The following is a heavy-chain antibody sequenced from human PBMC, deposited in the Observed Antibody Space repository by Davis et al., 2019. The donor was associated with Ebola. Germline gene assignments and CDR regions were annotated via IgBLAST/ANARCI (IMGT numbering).Heavy chain of an antibody. CDR3: AKSRRQWLVPSAFEY. CDR1: GFTFSGSA. Sequence: GGSLRLSCAASGFTFSGSAMHWVRQASGKGLEWFGRIRSKANSYATAYAASVKGRFTISRDDSKNTAYLQMNSLKTEDTAVYYCAKSRRQWLVPSAFEYWGQGSLVTVSS. J-gene: IGHJ4*02. V-gene: IGHV3-73*01. D-gene: IGHD6-19*01. CDR2: IRSKANSYAT.